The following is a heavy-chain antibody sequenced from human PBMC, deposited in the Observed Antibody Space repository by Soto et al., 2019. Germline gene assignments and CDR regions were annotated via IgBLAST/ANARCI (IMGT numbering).Heavy chain of an antibody. CDR2: FIPIIGGG. D-gene: IGHD2-15*01. CDR1: GGTFRNLA. V-gene: IGHV1-69*01. CDR3: ARRSVRHSNAFDF. Sequence: QVQLVQSGAEVKKPGSSVKVSCKASGGTFRNLAINWVRQAPGEGLEWMGGFIPIIGGGINAQKFQGRVTITSDESTSTAYMELSSLKSEDTAMYFCARRSVRHSNAFDFWGEGTMVTVSS. J-gene: IGHJ3*01.